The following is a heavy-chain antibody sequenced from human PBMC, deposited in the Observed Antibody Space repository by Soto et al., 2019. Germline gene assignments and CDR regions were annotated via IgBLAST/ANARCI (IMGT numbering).Heavy chain of an antibody. V-gene: IGHV3-11*01. Sequence: QVQLVESGGDLVKPGGSLRLSCAASGFTFSDYYMSWLRQAPGKGLEWLSYISSSGDSIYYADSVKGRFTISRDNAKNLLFLQMNSLRAEDTAVYYCARDVVPHFDHWGQGTLVTVSS. D-gene: IGHD2-21*01. J-gene: IGHJ4*02. CDR2: ISSSGDSI. CDR3: ARDVVPHFDH. CDR1: GFTFSDYY.